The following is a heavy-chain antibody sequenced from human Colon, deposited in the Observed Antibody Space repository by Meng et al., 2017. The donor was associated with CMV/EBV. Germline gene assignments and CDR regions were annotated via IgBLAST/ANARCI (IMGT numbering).Heavy chain of an antibody. Sequence: GGSLRLSCAASGFTFSSYGMHWVRQAPGKGLEWVANINQDGSERYYVDSVKGRFTISRDNAQNSLYLQMNSLRVEDSAVFCCARRGQVGSGRYYKTSYYYALDLWGQGTTVTVSS. J-gene: IGHJ6*02. CDR3: ARRGQVGSGRYYKTSYYYALDL. D-gene: IGHD3-10*01. CDR1: GFTFSSYG. V-gene: IGHV3-7*03. CDR2: INQDGSER.